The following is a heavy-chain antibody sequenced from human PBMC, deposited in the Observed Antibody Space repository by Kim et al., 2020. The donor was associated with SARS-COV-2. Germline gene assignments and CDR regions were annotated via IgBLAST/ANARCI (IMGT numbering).Heavy chain of an antibody. Sequence: GGSLRLSCAASGFTFSSYGLHWVRQAPGKGLEWVAVISYDGSNKYYADSEKGRFTISRDNSKNTLYLQMNSLRAEDTAVYYCAKFHSLDSSGSFDYWGQGTLVTVSS. CDR2: ISYDGSNK. V-gene: IGHV3-30*18. CDR1: GFTFSSYG. CDR3: AKFHSLDSSGSFDY. D-gene: IGHD3-22*01. J-gene: IGHJ4*02.